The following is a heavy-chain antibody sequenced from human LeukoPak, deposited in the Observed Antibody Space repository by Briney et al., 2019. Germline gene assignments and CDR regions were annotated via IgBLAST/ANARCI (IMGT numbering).Heavy chain of an antibody. J-gene: IGHJ4*02. CDR3: AKDSKLMYYYDSSGYGWLDY. Sequence: PGGSQRLSCAASGFTFSSYAMSWVRQAPGKGLEWVSAISGSGGSTYYADSVKGRFTISRDNSKNTLYLQMNSLRAEDTAVYYCAKDSKLMYYYDSSGYGWLDYWGQGTLVTVSS. CDR2: ISGSGGST. V-gene: IGHV3-23*01. D-gene: IGHD3-22*01. CDR1: GFTFSSYA.